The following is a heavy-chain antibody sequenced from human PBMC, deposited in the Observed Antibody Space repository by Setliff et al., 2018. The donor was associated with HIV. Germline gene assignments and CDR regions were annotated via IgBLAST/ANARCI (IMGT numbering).Heavy chain of an antibody. CDR3: ARHSFPFGGRGVDY. CDR1: GGSISSYY. V-gene: IGHV4-59*08. J-gene: IGHJ4*02. CDR2: IYHSGST. Sequence: PSETLSLTCTVSGGSISSYYWGWIRQPPGKGLEWIGTIYHSGSTYYNPSLKSRVTISVDMSKNQFSLRLSSVTAADTAVYYCARHSFPFGGRGVDYWGQGTLVTVSS. D-gene: IGHD2-15*01.